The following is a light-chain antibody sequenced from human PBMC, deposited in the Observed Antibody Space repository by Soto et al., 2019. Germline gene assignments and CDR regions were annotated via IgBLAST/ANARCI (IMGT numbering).Light chain of an antibody. CDR2: EVS. V-gene: IGLV2-14*01. CDR1: SSDVGGYNY. Sequence: QSALTQPASVSGSPGQSITISCTGTSSDVGGYNYVSWYHQHPGKAPKLMIYEVSNRPSGVSNRFSGSKSGNTASLTISGLQAEDEDDYYCSSYTSSSTWVFGGGTKLTVL. CDR3: SSYTSSSTWV. J-gene: IGLJ3*02.